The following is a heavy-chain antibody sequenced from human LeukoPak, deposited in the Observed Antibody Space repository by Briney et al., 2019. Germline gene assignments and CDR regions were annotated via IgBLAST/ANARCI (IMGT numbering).Heavy chain of an antibody. J-gene: IGHJ4*02. Sequence: GGSLRLSCAASGFIFSSHLMHWVRQAPGKGLVWVSRINSDASSTNYAHPVKGGFTISRDNAKNTLYLQMNSLRADDRAGYYFAILAKMAIIEVFVYWGQGTLVTVSS. CDR3: AILAKMAIIEVFVY. V-gene: IGHV3-74*01. D-gene: IGHD5-24*01. CDR2: INSDASST. CDR1: GFIFSSHL.